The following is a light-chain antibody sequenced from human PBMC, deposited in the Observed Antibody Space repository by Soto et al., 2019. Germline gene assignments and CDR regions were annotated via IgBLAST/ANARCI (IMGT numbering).Light chain of an antibody. J-gene: IGKJ1*01. CDR2: KAS. V-gene: IGKV1-5*03. Sequence: DIQMTQSPSTLSGSVGDRVTITCRASQTISSWLAWYQQKPGKAPKLLIYKASTLKSGVPSRFSGMGSGTEFTLTISSLQREDFATYYCQHYNSYSEAFGQGTKVELE. CDR1: QTISSW. CDR3: QHYNSYSEA.